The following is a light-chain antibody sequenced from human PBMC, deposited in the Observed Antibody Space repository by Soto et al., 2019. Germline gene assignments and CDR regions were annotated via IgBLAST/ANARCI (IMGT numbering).Light chain of an antibody. CDR3: QQYGSSPYT. J-gene: IGKJ2*01. Sequence: EIVLTQSPGTLSLSPGERATLSCRASQIIDSSYLAWYQQKPVQSPRLLFYGASSRATGIPDRFSGSGSGTDFTLSISRLEPEDFEVYYWQQYGSSPYTFGQGTKLEIK. V-gene: IGKV3-20*01. CDR1: QIIDSSY. CDR2: GAS.